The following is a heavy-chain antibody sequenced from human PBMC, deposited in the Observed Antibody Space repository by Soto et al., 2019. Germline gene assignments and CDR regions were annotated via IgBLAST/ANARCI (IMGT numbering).Heavy chain of an antibody. CDR2: IYTSGNT. V-gene: IGHV4-4*07. Sequence: TLSLTCTVSGGSISSYHWSWIRQSAGKGLEWIGRIYTSGNTHYNPSLKSRVTVSIDTSRNQFFLTVNSVTAADSAVYYCARESGDNWDYEAYWGQGTPVTVSS. D-gene: IGHD1-7*01. J-gene: IGHJ4*02. CDR3: ARESGDNWDYEAY. CDR1: GGSISSYH.